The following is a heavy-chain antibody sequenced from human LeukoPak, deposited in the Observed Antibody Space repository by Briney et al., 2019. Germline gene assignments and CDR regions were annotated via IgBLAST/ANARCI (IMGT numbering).Heavy chain of an antibody. D-gene: IGHD1-26*01. Sequence: PSETLSLTCAVYGGSFSGYYWSWIRQPPGKGLEWIGEINHSGSTNYNPSLKSRVTISVDTSKNQFSLKLSSVTAADTAVYYCARGDSGSYSNWFDPWGQGTLVTVSS. CDR3: ARGDSGSYSNWFDP. V-gene: IGHV4-34*01. CDR2: INHSGST. J-gene: IGHJ5*02. CDR1: GGSFSGYY.